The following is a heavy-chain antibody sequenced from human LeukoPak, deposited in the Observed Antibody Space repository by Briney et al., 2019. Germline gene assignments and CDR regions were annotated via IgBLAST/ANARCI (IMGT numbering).Heavy chain of an antibody. CDR1: GFTVSSNY. CDR2: IYSGGST. D-gene: IGHD3-3*01. CDR3: ARVNYDFWSGYYFGGDGWFDP. Sequence: GGSLRLSCAASGFTVSSNYMSWVRQAPGKGLEWVSVIYSGGSTYYADSVKGRFTISRDNSKNTLYLQMNSLRAEDTAVYYCARVNYDFWSGYYFGGDGWFDPWGQRTLVTVSS. V-gene: IGHV3-53*01. J-gene: IGHJ5*02.